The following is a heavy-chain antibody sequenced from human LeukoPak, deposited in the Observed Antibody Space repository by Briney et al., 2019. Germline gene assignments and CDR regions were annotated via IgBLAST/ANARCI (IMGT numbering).Heavy chain of an antibody. CDR1: GGSISPYY. Sequence: SETLSLTCTVSGGSISPYYWSWIRQPPGKGLEWIGYIYYSGSTNYNPSLKSRVTISVDTSKNQFSLKLSSVTAADTAVYYCARIIAAAGTRWFDPWGQGTLVTVSS. D-gene: IGHD6-13*01. V-gene: IGHV4-59*01. CDR3: ARIIAAAGTRWFDP. CDR2: IYYSGST. J-gene: IGHJ5*02.